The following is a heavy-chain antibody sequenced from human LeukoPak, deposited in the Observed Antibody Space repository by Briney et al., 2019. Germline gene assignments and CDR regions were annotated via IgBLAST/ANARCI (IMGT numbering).Heavy chain of an antibody. CDR1: GFSISTYW. Sequence: GGSLRLSCVASGFSISTYWMHWVRQAPGKGLMWVSRINPYGSSTNYADSVKGRSTISRDSARNTVYLQMNSLRADDTAVYYCARGNSGSSGLWDSWGQGTLVTVSS. V-gene: IGHV3-74*01. CDR2: INPYGSST. CDR3: ARGNSGSSGLWDS. D-gene: IGHD1-26*01. J-gene: IGHJ4*02.